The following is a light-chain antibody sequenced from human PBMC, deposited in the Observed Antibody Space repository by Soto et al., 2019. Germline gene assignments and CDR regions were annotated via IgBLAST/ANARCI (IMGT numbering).Light chain of an antibody. CDR1: QSVSTY. CDR3: QQRTNWPPIT. J-gene: IGKJ5*01. V-gene: IGKV3-11*01. Sequence: EIVLTQSPATPSLSPGERATLSCRASQSVSTYLAWYQQKPGQAPRLLIYGASNRATGIPARFSGSGSGTDFTLTISSLEPGDFAVYYCQQRTNWPPITFGQGTRLEIK. CDR2: GAS.